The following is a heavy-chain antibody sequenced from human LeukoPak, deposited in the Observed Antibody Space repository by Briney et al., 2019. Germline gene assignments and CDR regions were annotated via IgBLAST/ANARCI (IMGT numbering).Heavy chain of an antibody. J-gene: IGHJ4*02. CDR1: GFTFSSYG. CDR2: ISYDGSNK. Sequence: GGSLRLSCAASGFTFSSYGMHWVRQAPGKGLEWVAVISYDGSNKYYADSVKGRFTISRDNSKNTLYLQMNSLRAEDTAVYYCAKDRIQLWSRFDYWGQGTLVTVSS. V-gene: IGHV3-30*18. D-gene: IGHD5-18*01. CDR3: AKDRIQLWSRFDY.